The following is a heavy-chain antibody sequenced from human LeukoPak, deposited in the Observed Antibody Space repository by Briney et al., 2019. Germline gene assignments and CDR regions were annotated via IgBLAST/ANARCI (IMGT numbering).Heavy chain of an antibody. CDR1: GGSISTYY. V-gene: IGHV4-59*04. J-gene: IGHJ4*02. CDR2: IYYTGIT. D-gene: IGHD3-9*01. Sequence: SETLSLTCTVSGGSISTYYWTWIRQPPGKGLEWIGYIYYTGITYYNPSLKSRVTMSVDTFKNQFSLKLSSVTAADTAVYFCARQSDNYSTLTGYSYYFDSWGQGTLVTVSS. CDR3: ARQSDNYSTLTGYSYYFDS.